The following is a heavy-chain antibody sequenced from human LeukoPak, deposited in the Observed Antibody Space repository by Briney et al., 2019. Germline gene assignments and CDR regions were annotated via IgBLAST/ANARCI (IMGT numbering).Heavy chain of an antibody. J-gene: IGHJ5*02. CDR1: GYTFTTYA. CDR3: ARDHGSQKYWFDP. V-gene: IGHV7-4-1*02. D-gene: IGHD1-26*01. Sequence: GASVKVSCKASGYTFTTYAMNWVRQAPGQGLEWMGWINTNTGNPTYAQGFTGRFLFSLDTSVSTAYLQISSLEAEDTAVYYCARDHGSQKYWFDPWGQGTLVTVSS. CDR2: INTNTGNP.